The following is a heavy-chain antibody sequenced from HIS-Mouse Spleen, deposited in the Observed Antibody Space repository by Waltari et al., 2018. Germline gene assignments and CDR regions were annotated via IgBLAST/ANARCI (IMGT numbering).Heavy chain of an antibody. CDR2: INHSGST. CDR3: ARSGRGDFWSGRFDP. Sequence: QVQLQQWGAGLLKPSEPLSLPVAVHGGSFSGSSWPWTRQPPGKGLEWIGEINHSGSTNYNPSLKSRVTISVDTSKNQFSLKLSSVTAADTAVYYCARSGRGDFWSGRFDPWGQGTLVTVSS. J-gene: IGHJ5*02. D-gene: IGHD3-3*01. CDR1: GGSFSGSS. V-gene: IGHV4-34*01.